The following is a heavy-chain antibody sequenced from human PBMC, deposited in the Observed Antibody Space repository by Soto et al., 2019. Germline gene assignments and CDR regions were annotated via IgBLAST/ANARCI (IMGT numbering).Heavy chain of an antibody. J-gene: IGHJ4*02. V-gene: IGHV4-59*01. Sequence: QVQLQESGPGLVKPSETLSLTCTVSGGSIRSYYWSWIRQPPGKGLEWIGYMYYSGRTNYNPSLKSRYTISVDTSTNQCSLKLSSVPAADTAVDYCAKVGERWELPYCDYWGQGTLVTVSS. CDR3: AKVGERWELPYCDY. D-gene: IGHD1-26*01. CDR1: GGSIRSYY. CDR2: MYYSGRT.